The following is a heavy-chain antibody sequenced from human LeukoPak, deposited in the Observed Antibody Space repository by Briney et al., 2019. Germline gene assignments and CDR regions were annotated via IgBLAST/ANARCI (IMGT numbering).Heavy chain of an antibody. CDR1: GFTFSSYE. J-gene: IGHJ4*02. V-gene: IGHV3-48*03. CDR3: AKNGADTHPYYFDY. D-gene: IGHD2-15*01. Sequence: GGSLRLSCGVSGFTFSSYEMNWVRQAPGKGLEWLSNISSSGSTIHYADPVKGRFTISRDNAKNSLYLQMNSLRAEDTAVYYCAKNGADTHPYYFDYWGQGTLVTVSS. CDR2: ISSSGSTI.